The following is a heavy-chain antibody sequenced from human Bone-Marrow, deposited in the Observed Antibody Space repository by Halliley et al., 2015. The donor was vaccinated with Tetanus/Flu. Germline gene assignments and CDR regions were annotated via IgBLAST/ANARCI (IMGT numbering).Heavy chain of an antibody. D-gene: IGHD6-13*01. CDR2: ISSSGSHI. CDR3: ARDGQQLVPIDS. J-gene: IGHJ4*02. CDR1: GFTFSSYE. V-gene: IGHV3-48*03. Sequence: SLRLSCAASGFTFSSYEMNWVRQAPGKGLEWVSYISSSGSHIYYADSVKGRFTISRDDAKNSLFLQMNSLRVEDTAIYYCARDGQQLVPIDSWGQGTLVTVSS.